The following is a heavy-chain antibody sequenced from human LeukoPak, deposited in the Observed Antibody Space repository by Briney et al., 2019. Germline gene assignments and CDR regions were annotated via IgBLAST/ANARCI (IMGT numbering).Heavy chain of an antibody. D-gene: IGHD3-9*01. V-gene: IGHV3-21*01. CDR2: ISSSSSYI. CDR1: GFTLSSYS. Sequence: PGGSLRLSCAASGFTLSSYSMNGVRQAPGKGLEWVSSISSSSSYIYYADSVKGRFTISRDNAKNSLYLQMNSLRAEDTAVYYCARNNESTNVLRYFDWSYWGQGTLVTVSS. CDR3: ARNNESTNVLRYFDWSY. J-gene: IGHJ4*02.